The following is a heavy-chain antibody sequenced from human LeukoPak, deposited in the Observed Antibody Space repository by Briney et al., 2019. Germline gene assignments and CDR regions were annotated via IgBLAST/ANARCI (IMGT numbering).Heavy chain of an antibody. CDR1: GYTFTSYD. CDR2: MNPNSGNT. Sequence: ASVKLSSKASGYTFTSYDINWVRQATGQGLEWMGWMNPNSGNTGYAQKFQGRVTMTRNTSIITAYMKLSSLRSEDTAVYYCARALRRWYSGSYRGLEYWGQGTLVTVSS. CDR3: ARALRRWYSGSYRGLEY. D-gene: IGHD1-26*01. J-gene: IGHJ4*02. V-gene: IGHV1-8*01.